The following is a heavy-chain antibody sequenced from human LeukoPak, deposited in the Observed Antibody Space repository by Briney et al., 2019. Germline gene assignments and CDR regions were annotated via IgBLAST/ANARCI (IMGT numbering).Heavy chain of an antibody. CDR3: ARTTVTPDVDY. CDR2: IHTSGST. CDR1: GGSISSYY. Sequence: SETLSLTCTVSGGSISSYYWSWIRQPAGKGLEWIGRIHTSGSTNYNPSLKSRVTISVDTSENQFSLKLSSVTAADTAVYYCARTTVTPDVDYWGQGTLVTVSS. V-gene: IGHV4-4*07. D-gene: IGHD4-17*01. J-gene: IGHJ4*02.